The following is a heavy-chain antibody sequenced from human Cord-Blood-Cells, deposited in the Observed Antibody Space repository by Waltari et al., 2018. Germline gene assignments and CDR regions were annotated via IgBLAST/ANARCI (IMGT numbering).Heavy chain of an antibody. CDR3: ARVIYGSGSYSDWFDP. D-gene: IGHD3-10*01. J-gene: IGHJ5*02. V-gene: IGHV4-34*01. CDR2: INHSGST. Sequence: QVQLQQWGAGLFKPSETLSLTCAVYGGSFSGYYWSWIRQPPGKGLEWIGEINHSGSTNYNPSLKSRVTISVDTSKNQFSLKLSSVTAADTAVYYCARVIYGSGSYSDWFDPWGQGTLVTVSS. CDR1: GGSFSGYY.